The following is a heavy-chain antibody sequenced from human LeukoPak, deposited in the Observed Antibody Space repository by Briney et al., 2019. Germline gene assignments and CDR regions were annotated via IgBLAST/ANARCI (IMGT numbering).Heavy chain of an antibody. CDR1: GGSIGSGSYY. Sequence: SETLSLTCTVSGGSIGSGSYYWGWIRQPPGKGLEWIGSIYYSGSTYYNPSLKSRVTISVDTSKNQFSLKLSSVTAADTAVYYCARRTSSSWYYYWGQGTLVTVSS. J-gene: IGHJ4*02. D-gene: IGHD6-13*01. CDR3: ARRTSSSWYYY. V-gene: IGHV4-39*01. CDR2: IYYSGST.